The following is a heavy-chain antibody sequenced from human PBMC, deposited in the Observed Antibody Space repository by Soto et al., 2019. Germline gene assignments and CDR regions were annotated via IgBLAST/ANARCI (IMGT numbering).Heavy chain of an antibody. CDR2: ISGFNDDR. Sequence: ASVKVSCKASGYTFTNYGISWVRQAPGQGLEWMGWISGFNDDRNYVQNFQGRITMTTDTSTGTAYMELRSMTSDDTAVYYCARDTYSDYVFDYWGQGTLVTVSS. D-gene: IGHD4-17*01. CDR3: ARDTYSDYVFDY. V-gene: IGHV1-18*04. J-gene: IGHJ4*02. CDR1: GYTFTNYG.